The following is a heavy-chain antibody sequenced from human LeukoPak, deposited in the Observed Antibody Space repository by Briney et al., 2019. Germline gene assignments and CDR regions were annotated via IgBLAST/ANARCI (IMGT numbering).Heavy chain of an antibody. J-gene: IGHJ6*03. CDR2: VDHTGST. CDR3: ARGRVSSSTWYSTYYYYFYMDV. CDR1: ADSITMYY. D-gene: IGHD1-1*01. Sequence: SQTLSLTCSVSADSITMYYWTWVRQPPGKGLEWIGYVDHTGSTNFNPSLNGRVSISRDTTKNLFSLRLRSVTAADTAVYFCARGRVSSSTWYSTYYYYFYMDVWGKGTTVTVSS. V-gene: IGHV4-59*01.